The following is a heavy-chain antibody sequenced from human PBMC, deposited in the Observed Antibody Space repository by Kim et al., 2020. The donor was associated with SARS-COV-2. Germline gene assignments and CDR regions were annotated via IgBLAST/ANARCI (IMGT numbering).Heavy chain of an antibody. CDR1: GGSISSSSYY. Sequence: SETLSLTCTVSGGSISSSSYYWGWIRQPPGKGLEWIGSIYYSGSTYYNPSLKSRVTISVDTSKNQFSLKLSSVTAADTAVYYCARGTGGDFVDYWGQGTLVTVSS. V-gene: IGHV4-39*07. D-gene: IGHD4-17*01. CDR3: ARGTGGDFVDY. J-gene: IGHJ4*02. CDR2: IYYSGST.